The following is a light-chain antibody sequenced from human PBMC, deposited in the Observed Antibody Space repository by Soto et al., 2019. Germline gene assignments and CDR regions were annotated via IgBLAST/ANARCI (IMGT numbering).Light chain of an antibody. Sequence: QSVLTQPPSVSGAPGQRVTISCTGSSSNIGAGYDVHWYQQLPGTAPKLLIYGNSNRPSGVPDRFSGSKSGTSASLAITGLQAEDESDYYCHSYYSSLSGSVFGGGTKLPV. J-gene: IGLJ2*01. V-gene: IGLV1-40*01. CDR1: SSNIGAGYD. CDR2: GNS. CDR3: HSYYSSLSGSV.